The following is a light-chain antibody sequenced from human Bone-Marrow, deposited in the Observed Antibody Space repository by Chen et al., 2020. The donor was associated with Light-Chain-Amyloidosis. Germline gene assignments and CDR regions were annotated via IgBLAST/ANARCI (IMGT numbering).Light chain of an antibody. J-gene: IGLJ3*02. Sequence: QSALTQPPSVSGSPGQSVTISCTGTSSDVGGYNRVSWYQQPPGTAPKLMIYEVSNRPSGVPDRFSGSKSGNTASLTISGLQAEDEADYYCSSHTSSSTWVFGGGTKLTVL. V-gene: IGLV2-18*02. CDR1: SSDVGGYNR. CDR2: EVS. CDR3: SSHTSSSTWV.